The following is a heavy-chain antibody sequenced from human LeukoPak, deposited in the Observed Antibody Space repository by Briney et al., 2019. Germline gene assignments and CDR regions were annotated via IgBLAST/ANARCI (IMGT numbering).Heavy chain of an antibody. Sequence: GGSLRLSCAASGFTFSIYAMSWVRQAPGKGLEWVSAVSGTGADTYYPDSVKGRFTISRDNSKNTLYLQMNSLRAEDTAVYYCAKGLSCRSVICYTGYFDSWGQGSLVTVSS. CDR2: VSGTGADT. CDR3: AKGLSCRSVICYTGYFDS. V-gene: IGHV3-23*01. D-gene: IGHD2-2*02. CDR1: GFTFSIYA. J-gene: IGHJ4*02.